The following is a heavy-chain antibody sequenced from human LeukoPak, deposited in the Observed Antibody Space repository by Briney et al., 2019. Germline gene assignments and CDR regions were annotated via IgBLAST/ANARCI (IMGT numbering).Heavy chain of an antibody. J-gene: IGHJ4*02. D-gene: IGHD3-22*01. CDR2: IWYDGSNI. CDR3: ARARNDYDSNGFSVLDY. CDR1: GLSFSSHG. V-gene: IGHV3-33*01. Sequence: GSLRLSCAASGLSFSSHGMHWVRQAPGKGLEWVAVIWYDGSNIYYADSVKGRFTISRDNSKNTLYLQMNSLRAEDTALYYCARARNDYDSNGFSVLDYWGQGTLVTVSS.